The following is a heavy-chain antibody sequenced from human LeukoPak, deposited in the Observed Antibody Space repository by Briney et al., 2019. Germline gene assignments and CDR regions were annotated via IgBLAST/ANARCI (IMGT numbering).Heavy chain of an antibody. CDR1: GLTFSTLT. Sequence: GESLTLSCVVSGLTFSTLTINWVRQPPGKGLEWISSISRSSSSIYYADSVEGRFTVSRDNAKNSLYLQLNSLRAEDTAVYYCARGDWDYYYYALDVWGKGTTVTVSS. CDR3: ARGDWDYYYYALDV. D-gene: IGHD3-16*01. V-gene: IGHV3-21*04. CDR2: ISRSSSSI. J-gene: IGHJ6*04.